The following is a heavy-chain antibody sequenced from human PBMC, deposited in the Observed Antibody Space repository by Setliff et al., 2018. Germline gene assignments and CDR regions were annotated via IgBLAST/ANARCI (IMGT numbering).Heavy chain of an antibody. CDR1: GFTFSSYS. J-gene: IGHJ4*02. D-gene: IGHD5-18*01. CDR3: ARGRLQTDY. V-gene: IGHV3-48*01. CDR2: ISSSSSTI. Sequence: PGGSLRLSCAASGFTFSSYSMNWVRQAPGKGLEWVSYISSSSSTIYYAVSLKGRFTISRDNAKNSLYLQMNSLRAEDTAVYYCARGRLQTDYWGQGTLVTVSS.